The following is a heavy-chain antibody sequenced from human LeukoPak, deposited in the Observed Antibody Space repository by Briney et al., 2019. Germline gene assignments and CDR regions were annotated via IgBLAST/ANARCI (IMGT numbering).Heavy chain of an antibody. CDR1: GFTFSSYW. J-gene: IGHJ4*02. CDR2: IKGDERST. Sequence: GGSLRLSCAASGFTFSSYWLHWVRQAPGKGLGWVSRIKGDERSTNYADSVKGRFTISRDNAKNTVYLEMNSLRAEDTAVYYCVRGQLWSYYHDYWGQGTLVTVSS. D-gene: IGHD5-18*01. CDR3: VRGQLWSYYHDY. V-gene: IGHV3-74*01.